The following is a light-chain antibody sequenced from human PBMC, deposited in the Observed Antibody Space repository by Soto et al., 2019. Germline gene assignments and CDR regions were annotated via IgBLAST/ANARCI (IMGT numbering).Light chain of an antibody. CDR1: NSNIGSSH. V-gene: IGLV1-47*01. Sequence: QSVLTQPPSASGTPGQRVTISCSGSNSNIGSSHVYWYQQVPGTAPKLLISGNNQRPSGVPDRFSGSKSDTSASLVISGLRSEDEAAYYCAARNDSLTVHVVFGGGTKLIVL. CDR2: GNN. CDR3: AARNDSLTVHVV. J-gene: IGLJ2*01.